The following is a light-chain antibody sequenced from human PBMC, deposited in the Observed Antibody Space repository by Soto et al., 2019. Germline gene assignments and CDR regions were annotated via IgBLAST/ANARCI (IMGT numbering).Light chain of an antibody. CDR1: SSDVGGYNY. Sequence: QSALTQPAFVSGSPGQSITISCTGTSSDVGGYNYVSWCQHPPGKAPKLMIYEGSKRPSGVSNRFSGSKSGNTASLTISGLQAEDEADYYCCSYAGSPFYVFGTGTKVTVL. V-gene: IGLV2-23*01. CDR2: EGS. J-gene: IGLJ1*01. CDR3: CSYAGSPFYV.